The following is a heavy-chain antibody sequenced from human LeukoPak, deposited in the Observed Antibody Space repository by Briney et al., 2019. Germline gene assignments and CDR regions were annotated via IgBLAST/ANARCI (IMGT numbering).Heavy chain of an antibody. CDR3: ARCPKPPDCSGGSCYTNGAFDI. J-gene: IGHJ3*02. V-gene: IGHV3-48*04. CDR2: VSISSGTI. Sequence: PGGSLRLSCAASGFTFSGHNMNWVRQAPGKGLEWISFVSISSGTIYYADSVNGRFRISRDNAKNSLYLQMNSLRAEDTAVYYCARCPKPPDCSGGSCYTNGAFDIWGQGTMVTVSS. CDR1: GFTFSGHN. D-gene: IGHD2-15*01.